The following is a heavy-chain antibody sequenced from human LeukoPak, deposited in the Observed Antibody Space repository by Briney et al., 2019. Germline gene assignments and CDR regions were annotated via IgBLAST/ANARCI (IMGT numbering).Heavy chain of an antibody. J-gene: IGHJ4*02. D-gene: IGHD3-16*01. V-gene: IGHV4-39*01. CDR2: IYYSGST. CDR1: GGYISTSNYY. CDR3: ARFFYYDASLPPY. Sequence: PSETLSLTCSVSGGYISTSNYYWGWIRQPPGKGLEWIGTIYYSGSTYYNPSLQSRVTISLDTSKNQFSLHVRSVTAVDTATYYCARFFYYDASLPPYWGPGTLVIVSS.